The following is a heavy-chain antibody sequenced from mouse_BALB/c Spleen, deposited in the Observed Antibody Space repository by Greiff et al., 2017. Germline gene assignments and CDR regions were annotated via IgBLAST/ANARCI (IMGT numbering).Heavy chain of an antibody. D-gene: IGHD2-1*01. CDR1: GFSLTSYG. J-gene: IGHJ4*01. CDR3: ARKRGTRDGNAMDD. Sequence: VQLQQSGPGLVQPSQSLSITCTVSGFSLTSYGVHWVRQSPGKGLEWLGVIWSGGSTDYNAAFISRLSISKDNSKSQVFLKMNSLQADDTAIYYCARKRGTRDGNAMDDWGQGTSVTVSS. CDR2: IWSGGST. V-gene: IGHV2-4-1*01.